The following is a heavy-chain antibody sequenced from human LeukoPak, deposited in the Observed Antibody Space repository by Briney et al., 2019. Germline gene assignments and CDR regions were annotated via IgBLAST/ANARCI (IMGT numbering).Heavy chain of an antibody. Sequence: PSQTLSLTCTVSGGSISSGDYYWSWIRQPPGKGLEWIGYIYYSGSTYYNPSLKSRVTISVDTSKNQFSLKLSSVTAADTAVYYCASTYGPGSYYNPNFDYWGQGTLVTVSS. CDR1: GGSISSGDYY. CDR3: ASTYGPGSYYNPNFDY. D-gene: IGHD3-10*01. V-gene: IGHV4-30-4*01. CDR2: IYYSGST. J-gene: IGHJ4*02.